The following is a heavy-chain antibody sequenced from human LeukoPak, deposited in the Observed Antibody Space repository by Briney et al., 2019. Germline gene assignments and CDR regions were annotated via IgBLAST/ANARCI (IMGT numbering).Heavy chain of an antibody. CDR2: INAGSGDT. CDR3: AGSASDAFDI. J-gene: IGHJ3*02. CDR1: GYTFATYA. V-gene: IGHV1-3*01. Sequence: GASVKVSCKASGYTFATYAIHWVRQAPGQRLEWMGWINAGSGDTKYSQKFQGRVTIARDTSASTAYMELSSLRSEDTAVYYCAGSASDAFDIWGQGTMVTVSS.